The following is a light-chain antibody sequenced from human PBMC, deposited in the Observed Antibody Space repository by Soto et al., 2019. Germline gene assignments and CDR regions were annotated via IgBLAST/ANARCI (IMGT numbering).Light chain of an antibody. CDR1: SSDVGSYTF. CDR2: DVN. J-gene: IGLJ2*01. Sequence: QSALTQPPSASGSPGQSVTISCTGTSSDVGSYTFVSWYQQYPGKAPKVLIYDVNKRPSGVPDRFSGSKSGNTASLTVSGLQSDDEADYSCQVCDTSSDHVVFGGGTKLTVL. V-gene: IGLV2-8*01. CDR3: QVCDTSSDHVV.